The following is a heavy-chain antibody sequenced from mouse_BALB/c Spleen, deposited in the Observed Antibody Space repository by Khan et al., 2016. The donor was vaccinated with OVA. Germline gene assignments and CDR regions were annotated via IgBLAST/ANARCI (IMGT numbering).Heavy chain of an antibody. CDR3: ARRDYYAYFWFFDV. V-gene: IGHV1-22*01. D-gene: IGHD1-2*01. Sequence: EVQLQQSGPELVKPGASVKISCKTSGYTFTEYTMHWVKQSHGKSLEWIGRINPNNGGTSYNQKFKGKATLTVDTSSTTAYMERRSLTSEDSAVYYCARRDYYAYFWFFDVWGAGTTVTVSS. CDR1: GYTFTEYT. CDR2: INPNNGGT. J-gene: IGHJ1*01.